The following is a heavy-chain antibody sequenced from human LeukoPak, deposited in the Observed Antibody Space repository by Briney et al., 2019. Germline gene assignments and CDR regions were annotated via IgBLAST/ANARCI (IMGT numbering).Heavy chain of an antibody. Sequence: SETLSLTCTVSGYSISSGYYWGWIRQPPGKGLEWIGSIYHSGSTYYNPSLKSRVTISVDTSKNQFSLKLSSVTAADTAVYYCARDGVGDYCDSSGYYLGPDYWGQGTLVTVSS. V-gene: IGHV4-38-2*02. CDR3: ARDGVGDYCDSSGYYLGPDY. CDR1: GYSISSGYY. D-gene: IGHD3-22*01. CDR2: IYHSGST. J-gene: IGHJ4*02.